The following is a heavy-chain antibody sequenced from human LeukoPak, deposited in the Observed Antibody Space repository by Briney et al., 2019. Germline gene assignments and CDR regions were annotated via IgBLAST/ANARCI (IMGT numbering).Heavy chain of an antibody. CDR1: GFTFSSYA. Sequence: PGGSLRLSCAASGFTFSSYAMSWVRQAPGKGLEWVSAISGSGGSTYYADSVKGRFTISRDNSKNTLYLQMNSLRAEHTAVYYCAKRVSSGIGAFDIWGQGTMVTVSS. V-gene: IGHV3-23*01. CDR3: AKRVSSGIGAFDI. J-gene: IGHJ3*02. D-gene: IGHD3-22*01. CDR2: ISGSGGST.